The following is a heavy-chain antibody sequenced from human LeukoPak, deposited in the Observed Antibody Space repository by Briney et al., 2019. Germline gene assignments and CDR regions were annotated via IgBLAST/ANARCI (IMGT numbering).Heavy chain of an antibody. Sequence: PSETLSLTCTVSGGSISSSSYYWGWIRQPPGKGLEWMGSIYYSGSTYYNPSLKSRVTISVDTSKNQFSLKLSSVTAADTAVYYCARHIKGYSSSWYWFDPWGQGTLVTVSS. D-gene: IGHD6-13*01. V-gene: IGHV4-39*01. J-gene: IGHJ5*02. CDR3: ARHIKGYSSSWYWFDP. CDR1: GGSISSSSYY. CDR2: IYYSGST.